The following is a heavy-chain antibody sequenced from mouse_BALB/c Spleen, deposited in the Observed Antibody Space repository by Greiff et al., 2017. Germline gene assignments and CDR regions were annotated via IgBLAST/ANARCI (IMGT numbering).Heavy chain of an antibody. CDR1: GYSITSGYY. D-gene: IGHD1-1*01. CDR3: AFYYYGSSYYFDY. Sequence: EVQLQESGPGLVKPSQSLSLTCSVTGYSITSGYYWNWIRQFPGNKLEWMGYISYDGSNNYNPSLKNRISITRDTSKNQFFLKLNSVTTEDTATYYCAFYYYGSSYYFDYWGQGTTLTVSS. CDR2: ISYDGSN. J-gene: IGHJ2*01. V-gene: IGHV3-6*02.